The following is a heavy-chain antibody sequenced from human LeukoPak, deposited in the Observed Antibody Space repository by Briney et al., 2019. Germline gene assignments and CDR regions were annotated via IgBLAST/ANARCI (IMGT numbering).Heavy chain of an antibody. CDR1: GGSISSSNYY. J-gene: IGHJ3*02. CDR2: IYYSGST. V-gene: IGHV4-39*01. D-gene: IGHD6-13*01. Sequence: PSETLSLTCTVSGGSISSSNYYWGWIRQPPGEGLEWIGSIYYSGSTYYNPSFKSRVTISVVPSKNQFSLKLSSVTAADTAVYYCARGRYSSSWYAFDIWGQGTMVTVSS. CDR3: ARGRYSSSWYAFDI.